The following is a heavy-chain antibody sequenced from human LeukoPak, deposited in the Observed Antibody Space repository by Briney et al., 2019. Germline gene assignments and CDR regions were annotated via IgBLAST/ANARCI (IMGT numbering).Heavy chain of an antibody. CDR1: GDSVSSNSDA. J-gene: IGHJ6*02. D-gene: IGHD4-23*01. CDR2: TYYRSKWYN. CDR3: ARSRGIAGGNSGLDV. Sequence: SQTLSLTCAISGDSVSSNSDAWNWIRQSPSRGLEWLGRTYYRSKWYNDYAVSVKSRITINPDTSKNQLSLELNSVTPEDTAVYYCARSRGIAGGNSGLDVWGQGTTVTVSS. V-gene: IGHV6-1*01.